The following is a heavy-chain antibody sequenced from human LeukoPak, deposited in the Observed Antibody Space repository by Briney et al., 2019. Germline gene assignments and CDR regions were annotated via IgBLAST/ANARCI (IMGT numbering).Heavy chain of an antibody. V-gene: IGHV3-53*01. Sequence: GGSLRLSCAASGFTFSDYYMSWIRQAPGKGLEWVSVIYSGGSTYYADSVKGRFTISRDNSKNTLYLQMNSLRAEDTAVYYCASSGYSYDDAFDIWGQGTMVTVSS. CDR2: IYSGGST. CDR3: ASSGYSYDDAFDI. D-gene: IGHD5-18*01. CDR1: GFTFSDYY. J-gene: IGHJ3*02.